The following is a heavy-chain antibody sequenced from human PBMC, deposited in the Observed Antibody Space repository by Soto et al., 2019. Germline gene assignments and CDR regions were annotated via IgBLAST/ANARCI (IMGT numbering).Heavy chain of an antibody. CDR3: ARSEDYRGDY. D-gene: IGHD3-16*01. Sequence: PGESLKISCKGSGYSFTIYWISWVRQMPGKGLEWMGRINPSDSYTNYSPSFQGHVTISADKSISTAYLQWSSLKASDTAMYYCARSEDYRGDYWGQGTLVTVSS. CDR1: GYSFTIYW. J-gene: IGHJ4*02. V-gene: IGHV5-10-1*01. CDR2: INPSDSYT.